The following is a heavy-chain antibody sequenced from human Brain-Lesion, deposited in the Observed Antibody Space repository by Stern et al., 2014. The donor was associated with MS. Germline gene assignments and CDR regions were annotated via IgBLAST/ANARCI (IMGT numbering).Heavy chain of an antibody. CDR2: IYYSGNP. D-gene: IGHD2-15*01. CDR1: GGSVSSTSYA. CDR3: AGEEDIRYCSGGSCTGNWFDP. Sequence: QLQLQESGPGLVKPSETLSLTCTVAGGSVSSTSYAWAWIRPPPGKGLGWIGTIYYSGNPYYIPSLKRPPPISLDTSKKQFPLELRSVTAADTAVYYCAGEEDIRYCSGGSCTGNWFDPWGQGTLVTVSS. J-gene: IGHJ5*02. V-gene: IGHV4-39*01.